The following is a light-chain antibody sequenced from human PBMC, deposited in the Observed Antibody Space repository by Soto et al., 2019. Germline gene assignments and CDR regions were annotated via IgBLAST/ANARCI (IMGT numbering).Light chain of an antibody. CDR1: QSVSSN. CDR3: QQRNSWPLT. Sequence: EMVMTQSPATLSVSPGERATLSCRAIQSVSSNLAWYQQKPGQAPRLLXYGTSSRATGIPERFSGSGSGTDFTLTISSLAPEDFEVYYCQQRNSWPLTFGGGTKVDIK. CDR2: GTS. J-gene: IGKJ4*01. V-gene: IGKV3-11*01.